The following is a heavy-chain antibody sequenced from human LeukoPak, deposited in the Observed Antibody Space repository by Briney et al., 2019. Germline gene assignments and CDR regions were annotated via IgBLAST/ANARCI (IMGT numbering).Heavy chain of an antibody. CDR2: ISRSSSTI. D-gene: IGHD3-22*01. J-gene: IGHJ4*02. V-gene: IGHV3-48*04. CDR1: GVSFSSYS. Sequence: GGSLRLSCAASGVSFSSYSMNWVHQAPGKGLGCGSYISRSSSTIYYADPAKGRFTISRDNAKNSLYLQMTSLRAEETAVYYCARGRNYYDSSGYYHRVYFDYWGQGTLVTVSS. CDR3: ARGRNYYDSSGYYHRVYFDY.